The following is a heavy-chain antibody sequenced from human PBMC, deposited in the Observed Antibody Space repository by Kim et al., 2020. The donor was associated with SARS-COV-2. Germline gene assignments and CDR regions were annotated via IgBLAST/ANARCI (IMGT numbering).Heavy chain of an antibody. D-gene: IGHD4-17*01. J-gene: IGHJ4*02. CDR3: ARDHDYGDYALFY. Sequence: YAQKLQGRGTMTTDTSTSTAYMELRSLRSDDTAVYYCARDHDYGDYALFYWGQGTLVTVSS. V-gene: IGHV1-18*01.